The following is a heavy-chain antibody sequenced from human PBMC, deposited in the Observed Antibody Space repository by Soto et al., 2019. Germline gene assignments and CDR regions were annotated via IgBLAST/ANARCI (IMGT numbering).Heavy chain of an antibody. V-gene: IGHV2-5*01. Sequence: QITLKESGPTLVKPTQTLTVTCTFSGFSLSTSGAGVGWIRQSPGKAPEWLALISWKDEKRYNPGLKSRLTITKDTSKNQVVLTMTDLYPVDTATYFCAHRYGGNDYRWDFDSWGQGTLVTVSS. CDR3: AHRYGGNDYRWDFDS. CDR1: GFSLSTSGAG. D-gene: IGHD3-16*02. CDR2: ISWKDEK. J-gene: IGHJ4*02.